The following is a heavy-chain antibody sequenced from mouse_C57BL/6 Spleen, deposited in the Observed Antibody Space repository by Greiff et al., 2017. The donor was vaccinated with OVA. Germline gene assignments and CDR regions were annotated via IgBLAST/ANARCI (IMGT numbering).Heavy chain of an antibody. CDR1: GYTFTDYY. D-gene: IGHD1-1*01. CDR3: ASQGEKYYGSSYYFDY. Sequence: EVQLQQSGPELVKPGASVKISCKASGYTFTDYYMNWVKQSHGKSLEWIGDINPNNGGTSYNQKFKGKATLTVDKSSSTAYMELRSLTSEDSAVYYGASQGEKYYGSSYYFDYWGQGTTLTVSS. J-gene: IGHJ2*01. V-gene: IGHV1-26*01. CDR2: INPNNGGT.